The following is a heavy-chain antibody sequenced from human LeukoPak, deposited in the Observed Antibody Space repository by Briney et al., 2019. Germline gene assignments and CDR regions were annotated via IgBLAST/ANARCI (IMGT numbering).Heavy chain of an antibody. CDR3: ARDHLFGDYEKLDP. J-gene: IGHJ5*02. CDR2: IYHSGST. V-gene: IGHV4-38-2*02. D-gene: IGHD4-17*01. Sequence: SETLSLTCTVSGYSISSGYYWGWIRQPPGKGLEWIGSIYHSGSTYYNPSLKSRVTISVDTSKNQFSLRLSSVTAADTAVYYCARDHLFGDYEKLDPWGQGTLVTVSS. CDR1: GYSISSGYY.